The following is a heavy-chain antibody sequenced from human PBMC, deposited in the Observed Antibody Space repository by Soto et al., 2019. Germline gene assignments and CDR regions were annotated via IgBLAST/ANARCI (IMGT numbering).Heavy chain of an antibody. J-gene: IGHJ4*02. CDR1: GYIFTNYD. CDR2: ISPYSGNT. CDR3: VRFASSGWYTGGY. V-gene: IGHV1-18*01. Sequence: QVQLVQSGGEVKKPGASVKVSCKASGYIFTNYDIGWVRQAPGQGLEWMGWISPYSGNTKYTQKVQGRVTMTTDTSTSTAYMGLRRRRSDDATVYYCVRFASSGWYTGGYWGQGTLVTVSS. D-gene: IGHD6-19*01.